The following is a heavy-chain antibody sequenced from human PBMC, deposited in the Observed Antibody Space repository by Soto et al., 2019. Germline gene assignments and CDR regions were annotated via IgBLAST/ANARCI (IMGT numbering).Heavy chain of an antibody. CDR3: AADQISQDAFDI. CDR1: GGSISSYY. Sequence: SETLSLTCTVSGGSISSYYWSWVRQPPGKGLEWIGYIYYSGSTNYNPSLKSRVTISVDTSKNQFSLKLSSVTAADTAVYYCAADQISQDAFDIWGQGTMVTVSS. CDR2: IYYSGST. V-gene: IGHV4-59*01. J-gene: IGHJ3*02.